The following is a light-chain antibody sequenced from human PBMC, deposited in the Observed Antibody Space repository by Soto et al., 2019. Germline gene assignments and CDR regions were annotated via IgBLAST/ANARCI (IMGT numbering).Light chain of an antibody. V-gene: IGKV1-5*01. CDR3: QQYNNYWT. CDR1: QSISSW. CDR2: DAS. J-gene: IGKJ1*01. Sequence: DIQMTQSPSTLSASVGDRVTITCRASQSISSWLAWYQQKPGKAPKLLIYDASSLESGVPSRFSGSGSAKEFTLTISSLQPDDFATYYCQQYNNYWTFGQGPRVEIK.